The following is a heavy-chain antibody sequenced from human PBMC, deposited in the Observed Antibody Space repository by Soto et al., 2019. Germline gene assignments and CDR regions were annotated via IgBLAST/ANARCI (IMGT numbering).Heavy chain of an antibody. V-gene: IGHV3-30*03. CDR3: ARDRQPSSYIGLDV. D-gene: IGHD4-4*01. CDR1: EFPFSSYG. J-gene: IGHJ6*02. Sequence: PGGSLALSCSASEFPFSSYGMHWVRPAPGKGLEWVAVISYDGSNKYYADSVKGRFTISRDNAKNSLYLQMNSLRAEDTAVYYCARDRQPSSYIGLDVWGQGTTVTVS. CDR2: ISYDGSNK.